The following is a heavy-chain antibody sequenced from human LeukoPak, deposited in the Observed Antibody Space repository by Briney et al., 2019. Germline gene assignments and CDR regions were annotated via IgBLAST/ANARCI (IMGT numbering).Heavy chain of an antibody. CDR3: ARDRYYYDSSGYIRGISFDY. J-gene: IGHJ4*02. Sequence: ASVKVSCKASGYTLTSYYMHWVRQAPGQGLEWMGIINPSGGSTSYAQKFQGRVTVTRDTSTSTVYMELSSLRSEDTAVYYCARDRYYYDSSGYIRGISFDYWGQGTLVTVSS. V-gene: IGHV1-46*01. CDR2: INPSGGST. D-gene: IGHD3-22*01. CDR1: GYTLTSYY.